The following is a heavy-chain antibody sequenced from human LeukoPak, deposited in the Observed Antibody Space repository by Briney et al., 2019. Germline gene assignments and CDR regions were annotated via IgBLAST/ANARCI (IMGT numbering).Heavy chain of an antibody. V-gene: IGHV1-18*01. CDR1: GYTFTSYG. CDR3: ARTFITIFGVVIIPDDGMDV. J-gene: IGHJ6*02. CDR2: ISAYNGNT. Sequence: ASVKVSCKASGYTFTSYGISWVRQAPGQGLEWMGWISAYNGNTNYAQKLQGRVTMTTDTSTSTAYMELRSLRSDDTAVYYCARTFITIFGVVIIPDDGMDVWGQGTMVTVSS. D-gene: IGHD3-3*01.